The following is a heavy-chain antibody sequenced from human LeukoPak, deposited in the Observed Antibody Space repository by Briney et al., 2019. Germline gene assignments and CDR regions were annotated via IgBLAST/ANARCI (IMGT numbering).Heavy chain of an antibody. D-gene: IGHD3-9*01. CDR1: GGSISSTSYY. Sequence: SETLSLTCTVSGGSISSTSYYWRWIRQPPGKGLEWIGSIYYSGNTYYNPSLKSRVTISVDTSKNQFSLKLSSVTAADTAVYYCASQPYYDILTGYSHFDYWGQGTLVTVSS. J-gene: IGHJ4*02. CDR3: ASQPYYDILTGYSHFDY. CDR2: IYYSGNT. V-gene: IGHV4-39*01.